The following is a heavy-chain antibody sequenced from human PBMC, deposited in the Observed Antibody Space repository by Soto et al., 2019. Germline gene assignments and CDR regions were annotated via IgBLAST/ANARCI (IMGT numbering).Heavy chain of an antibody. CDR3: ARVSHIVVVPAIRGAFDI. CDR2: IYDSWTT. D-gene: IGHD2-21*02. CDR1: GGSMSGYY. Sequence: QVQLQESGPGLEEASETLSLTCTVSGGSMSGYYWSWIRQPPGKGLEWIGFIYDSWTTNYNPSLKSRGAISIDTAKNQFSLKLTSVTAADTALYYCARVSHIVVVPAIRGAFDIWGQGTMITVSS. V-gene: IGHV4-59*01. J-gene: IGHJ3*02.